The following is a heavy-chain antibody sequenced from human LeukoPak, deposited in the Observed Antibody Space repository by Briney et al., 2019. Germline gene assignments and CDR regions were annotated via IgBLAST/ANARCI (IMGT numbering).Heavy chain of an antibody. J-gene: IGHJ3*02. V-gene: IGHV4-4*07. Sequence: TSETLSLTCTVSGGSISSYYWSWIRQPAGKGLEWIGRIYMSGSTNYNSSLKSRVNMSVDTSKNQFSLNLSSVPAADTAVYYCAREAGSSWSRGLDIWGQGTVVTVSS. CDR3: AREAGSSWSRGLDI. CDR1: GGSISSYY. CDR2: IYMSGST. D-gene: IGHD6-13*01.